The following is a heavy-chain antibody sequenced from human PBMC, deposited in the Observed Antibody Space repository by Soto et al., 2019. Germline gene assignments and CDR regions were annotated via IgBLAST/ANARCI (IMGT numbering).Heavy chain of an antibody. Sequence: GGSLRLSCAASGFTVSSNYMSWVRQAPGKGLEWVSVIYSGGSTYYADSVKGRFTISRDNSKNTLYLQMNSLGAEETAVYYCAGTESSSWYPLDWYYYYMDVWGKGTTVTVSS. CDR1: GFTVSSNY. CDR3: AGTESSSWYPLDWYYYYMDV. V-gene: IGHV3-66*01. CDR2: IYSGGST. J-gene: IGHJ6*03. D-gene: IGHD6-13*01.